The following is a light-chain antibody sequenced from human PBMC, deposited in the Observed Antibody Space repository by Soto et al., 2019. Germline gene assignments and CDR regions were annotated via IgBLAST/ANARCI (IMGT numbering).Light chain of an antibody. J-gene: IGKJ4*01. CDR1: QTISSY. V-gene: IGKV1-39*01. Sequence: DIQMTQSPSSLSASVGDRVTITCRASQTISSYLNWYQQKPGKAPKLLIYLASTFQSGVPLRFSGSGSGTDFTLTISSLQPEDFATYYCQQASSFPLSFGGGTKVDIK. CDR3: QQASSFPLS. CDR2: LAS.